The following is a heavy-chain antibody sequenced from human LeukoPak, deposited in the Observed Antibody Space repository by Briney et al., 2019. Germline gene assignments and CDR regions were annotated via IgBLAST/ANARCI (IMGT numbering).Heavy chain of an antibody. V-gene: IGHV3-21*01. Sequence: GGSLRLSCAASGFTFSSFSINWVRQAPGKGLEWVSSINTVASYIYYADSARGRFTISRDNAKNSLYLQMNSLRAEDTGVYYCARLRRNGDSGGFYYYYDSWGQGTLVTVSS. J-gene: IGHJ4*02. D-gene: IGHD2-21*01. CDR3: ARLRRNGDSGGFYYYYDS. CDR2: INTVASYI. CDR1: GFTFSSFS.